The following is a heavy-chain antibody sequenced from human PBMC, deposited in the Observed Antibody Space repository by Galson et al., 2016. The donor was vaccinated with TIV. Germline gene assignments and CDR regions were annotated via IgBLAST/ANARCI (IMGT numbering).Heavy chain of an antibody. D-gene: IGHD2-15*01. CDR2: IGSRGTAI. CDR1: GFSFSDYC. CDR3: ARDSNGATCYSSPMYFDY. J-gene: IGHJ4*02. Sequence: SLRLSCAGSGFSFSDYCMSWIRQAPGKGLEWVSYIGSRGTAIYYADSVKGRFTISRDNAKNSLYLQMNSLRVEDTAVYYCARDSNGATCYSSPMYFDYGGQGALVTVSS. V-gene: IGHV3-11*01.